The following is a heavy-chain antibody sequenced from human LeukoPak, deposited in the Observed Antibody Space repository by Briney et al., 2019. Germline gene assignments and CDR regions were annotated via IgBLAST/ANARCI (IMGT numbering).Heavy chain of an antibody. Sequence: SETLSLTCTVSGGSVSSGSYYWSWIRQPPGTGLEWIGYIYYSGNTNYNPSLKSRVTISVDTSKNQFSLKLNSVTAADTAVYYCARVRYYYGSGSYSDYWGQGTLVTVSS. D-gene: IGHD3-10*01. V-gene: IGHV4-61*01. CDR1: GGSVSSGSYY. J-gene: IGHJ4*02. CDR3: ARVRYYYGSGSYSDY. CDR2: IYYSGNT.